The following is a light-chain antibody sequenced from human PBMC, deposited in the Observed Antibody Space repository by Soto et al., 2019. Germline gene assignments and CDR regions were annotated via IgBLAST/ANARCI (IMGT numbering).Light chain of an antibody. J-gene: IGKJ4*01. Sequence: DVHMTQSPSSLSASVGDRVTITGRASQGITRSLAWYQQTPWKASKLMIYAASTLQSGVPSRFSGSGSGTDFALTISSLHPEDVAIYYCLKYDSAPLTFGGGTKVEIK. CDR2: AAS. V-gene: IGKV1-27*01. CDR1: QGITRS. CDR3: LKYDSAPLT.